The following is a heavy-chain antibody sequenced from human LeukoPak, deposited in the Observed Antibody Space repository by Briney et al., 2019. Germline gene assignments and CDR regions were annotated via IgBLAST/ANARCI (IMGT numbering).Heavy chain of an antibody. CDR2: IYYSGST. CDR3: AGSSSWYLVVEY. CDR1: GGSISSYY. D-gene: IGHD6-13*01. V-gene: IGHV4-59*01. J-gene: IGHJ4*02. Sequence: SETLSLTCTVSGGSISSYYWSWIRQPPGKGLEWIGYIYYSGSTNYNPSLKSRVTISVDTSKNQFSLKLSSVTAADTAVYYCAGSSSWYLVVEYWGQGTLVTVSS.